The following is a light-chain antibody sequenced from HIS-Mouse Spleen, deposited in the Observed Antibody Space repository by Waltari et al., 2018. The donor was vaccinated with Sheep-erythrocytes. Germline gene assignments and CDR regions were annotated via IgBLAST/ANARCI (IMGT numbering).Light chain of an antibody. V-gene: IGLV2-23*01. CDR2: EGS. Sequence: QSALTQPASVSGSPGQSITISCTGTSSDVGSYNLVSWYQQHPGKPPKLMIYEGSKRPSGVSNSFPGSKSGNTASLTISGLQAEDEADYYCCSYAGSSTPWVFGGGTKLTVL. J-gene: IGLJ3*02. CDR3: CSYAGSSTPWV. CDR1: SSDVGSYNL.